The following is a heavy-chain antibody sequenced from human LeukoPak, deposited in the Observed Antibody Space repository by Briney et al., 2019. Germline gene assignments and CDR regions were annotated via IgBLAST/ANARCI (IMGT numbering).Heavy chain of an antibody. J-gene: IGHJ4*02. V-gene: IGHV3-66*02. CDR2: IYGGGST. CDR1: GFTVRTNY. CDR3: ARDFDGGPEGY. Sequence: GGSLRLSCEVSGFTVRTNYMSWVRQAPGKGLEWVSVIYGGGSTYDSDSVKGRFTISRDNSRNTVYLQMNSLRTEDTAAYYCARDFDGGPEGYWGQGTLVTVSS. D-gene: IGHD4-23*01.